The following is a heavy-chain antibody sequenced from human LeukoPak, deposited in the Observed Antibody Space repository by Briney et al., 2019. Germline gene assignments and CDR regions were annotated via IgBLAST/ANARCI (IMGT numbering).Heavy chain of an antibody. V-gene: IGHV3-23*01. CDR1: GFTFSSYA. D-gene: IGHD6-6*01. Sequence: GGSLRLSCAASGFTFSSYAMSWVRQAPGKGLEWVSALTDTGSSIYYADSVKGRFTTSRDNFKNTLYLQMNSLRVEDTAVYYCTKGSGSSRPYYFDYWGQGTLVTVSS. J-gene: IGHJ4*02. CDR3: TKGSGSSRPYYFDY. CDR2: LTDTGSSI.